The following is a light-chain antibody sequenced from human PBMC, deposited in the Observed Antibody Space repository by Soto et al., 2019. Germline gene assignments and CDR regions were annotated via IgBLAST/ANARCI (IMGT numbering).Light chain of an antibody. CDR1: SSDVGGYQS. J-gene: IGLJ1*01. V-gene: IGLV2-11*01. CDR3: CSYAGRYTPYV. Sequence: QSVLTQPRSVSGSPGQSVTISCTGTSSDVGGYQSVSWYQQYPGKAPKVMIYDVTKRPSGVPDRFSGSKSGNTASLTISGLQAEDEANYYCCSYAGRYTPYVFGTGTKVTVL. CDR2: DVT.